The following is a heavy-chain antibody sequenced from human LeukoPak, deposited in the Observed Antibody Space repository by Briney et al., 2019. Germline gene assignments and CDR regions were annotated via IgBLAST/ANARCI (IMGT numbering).Heavy chain of an antibody. CDR1: GYKLTNNW. D-gene: IGHD3-22*01. J-gene: IGHJ3*02. V-gene: IGHV5-51*01. Sequence: GESLKISCKISGYKLTNNWIGWVRQVPGKGLEWMGLIYPGDSDTRYSPSFQGQVTISADKSTSTAYLQWSSLKASDTAMYYCARRVRSDYYDNPRYDAFDIWGQGTMVTVSS. CDR3: ARRVRSDYYDNPRYDAFDI. CDR2: IYPGDSDT.